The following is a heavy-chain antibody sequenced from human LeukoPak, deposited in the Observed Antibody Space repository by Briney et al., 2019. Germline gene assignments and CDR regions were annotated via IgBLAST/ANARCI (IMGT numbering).Heavy chain of an antibody. CDR1: GFTFDDYA. CDR2: ISWNSGSI. D-gene: IGHD1-1*01. Sequence: SLRLPCAASGFTFDDYAMHWVRQAPGKGLEWVSGISWNSGSIGYADSVKGRFTISRDNAKNSLYLQMNSLRAEDTASYYCAKDHDPAYSGMDVWGQGTTVTVSS. J-gene: IGHJ6*02. CDR3: AKDHDPAYSGMDV. V-gene: IGHV3-9*01.